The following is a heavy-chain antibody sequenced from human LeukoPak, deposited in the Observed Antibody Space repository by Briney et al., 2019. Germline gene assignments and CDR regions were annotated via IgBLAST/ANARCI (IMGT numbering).Heavy chain of an antibody. Sequence: RGSLRLSCAASGFTFSNYALSWVRQAPGKGLEWVSGISASGGSTYYADSVKGRFTISRDNSKNTLYVQMNSLRAEDTAVYYCAKDRYCSGGSCSGDFDYWGQGTLVTVSS. CDR2: ISASGGST. CDR1: GFTFSNYA. J-gene: IGHJ4*02. V-gene: IGHV3-23*01. D-gene: IGHD2-15*01. CDR3: AKDRYCSGGSCSGDFDY.